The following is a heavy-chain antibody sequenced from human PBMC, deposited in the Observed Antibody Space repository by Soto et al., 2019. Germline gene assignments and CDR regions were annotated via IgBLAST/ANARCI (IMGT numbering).Heavy chain of an antibody. V-gene: IGHV1-69*13. J-gene: IGHJ4*02. Sequence: SVKVSCKASGGTFSSYAISWVRQAPGQGLEWMGGIIPIFGTANYAQKFQGRVTITADESTSTAYMELGSLRSEDTAVYYCARVQHRDQVGDTNSDYWGQGTLVTVSS. CDR2: IIPIFGTA. CDR1: GGTFSSYA. CDR3: ARVQHRDQVGDTNSDY. D-gene: IGHD1-26*01.